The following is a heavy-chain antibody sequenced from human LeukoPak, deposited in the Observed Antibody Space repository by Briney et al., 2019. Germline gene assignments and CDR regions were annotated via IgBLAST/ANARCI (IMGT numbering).Heavy chain of an antibody. CDR1: GGSISSYY. V-gene: IGHV4-59*01. J-gene: IGHJ4*02. CDR3: ARVQDRYYYDSSGYTH. D-gene: IGHD3-22*01. CDR2: IYYSGST. Sequence: PSETLSLTCTVSGGSISSYYWSWIRQPPGKGLEWIGYIYYSGSTNYNPSLKSRVTISVDTSKNQFSLKLSSATAADTAVYYCARVQDRYYYDSSGYTHWGQGTLVTVSS.